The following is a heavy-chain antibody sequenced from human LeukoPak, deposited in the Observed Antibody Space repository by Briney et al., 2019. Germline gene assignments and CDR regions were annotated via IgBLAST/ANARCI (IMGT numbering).Heavy chain of an antibody. CDR3: ARGGPMVYARD. D-gene: IGHD2-8*01. V-gene: IGHV4-61*02. Sequence: PSETLSLTCTVSGDSVNTNNFYWSWIRQPAGKGLEWIGRIYTSGSTNYNPSLKSRVTMSVDTSKNQFSLKLSSVTAADTAVYYCARGGPMVYARDWGQGTLVTVSS. CDR2: IYTSGST. J-gene: IGHJ4*02. CDR1: GDSVNTNNFY.